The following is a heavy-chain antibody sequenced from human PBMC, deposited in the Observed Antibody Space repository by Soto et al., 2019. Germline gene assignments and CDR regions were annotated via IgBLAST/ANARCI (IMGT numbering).Heavy chain of an antibody. Sequence: EVQLWDSGGGLVQPGGSLRLSCAASGFTFSNYAMRWVRQAPGKGLEWVSGVGGGGDSTYYADSVKGRFTISRDNTGDILYLRMNSLRAEDTEVYYCAKGPLGYCSCGSGYPPHCFDYWGQGTLVTVSS. D-gene: IGHD2-15*01. CDR2: VGGGGDST. J-gene: IGHJ4*02. CDR3: AKGPLGYCSCGSGYPPHCFDY. CDR1: GFTFSNYA. V-gene: IGHV3-23*01.